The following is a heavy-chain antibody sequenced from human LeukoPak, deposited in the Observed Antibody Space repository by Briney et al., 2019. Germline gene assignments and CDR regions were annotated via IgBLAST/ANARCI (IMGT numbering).Heavy chain of an antibody. CDR1: GFTITSYA. D-gene: IGHD1-1*01. CDR3: ARAGPNDHRFDY. V-gene: IGHV3-30-3*01. CDR2: ISYHGSSQ. Sequence: GGSLRLSCAASGFTITSYAMHWVRQAPGKGLEWVAVISYHGSSQYYADSVKGRFTISRDTLKNTLYLQMFSLRPEDTSIYYCARAGPNDHRFDYWGQGTLVTVSS. J-gene: IGHJ4*02.